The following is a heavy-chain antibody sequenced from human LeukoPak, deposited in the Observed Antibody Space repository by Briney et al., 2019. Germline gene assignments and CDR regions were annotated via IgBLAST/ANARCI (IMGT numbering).Heavy chain of an antibody. J-gene: IGHJ4*02. CDR1: GFTFSNYW. CDR2: IKSDGSRT. D-gene: IGHD3-10*01. CDR3: ARDRWFGDPAPFDY. V-gene: IGHV3-74*01. Sequence: GGSLRLSCAASGFTFSNYWMHWVRQAPGKGLVWVSRIKSDGSRTDYADFVKGRFTISRDNAKNTLYLQMNSLRAEDTAVYYCARDRWFGDPAPFDYWGQGTLVTVSS.